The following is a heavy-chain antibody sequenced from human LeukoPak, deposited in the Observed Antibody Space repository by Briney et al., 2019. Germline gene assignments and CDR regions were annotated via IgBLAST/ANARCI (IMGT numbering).Heavy chain of an antibody. V-gene: IGHV3-7*03. CDR1: GLTFTNYW. CDR3: ARILA. J-gene: IGHJ5*02. D-gene: IGHD2-15*01. Sequence: GGSLRLSCVASGLTFTNYWMNWVRQTPGKGLEWVANIKPDGSEKYYVDSVKGRFTISRDNAKNSLYLQMDSLRAEDTAVYYCARILAWGQGTLVTVSS. CDR2: IKPDGSEK.